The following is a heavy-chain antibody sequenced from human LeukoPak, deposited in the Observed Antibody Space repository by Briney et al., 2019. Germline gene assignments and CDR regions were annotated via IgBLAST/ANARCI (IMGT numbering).Heavy chain of an antibody. J-gene: IGHJ3*02. CDR1: GGSSSSSNW. V-gene: IGHV4-4*02. CDR2: IYHSGST. Sequence: SETLSLTCAVSGGSSSSSNWWSWVRQPPGKGLEWIGEIYHSGSTNYNPSLKSRVTISVDKSKNQFSLKLSSVTAADTAVYYCARDSGSYLGTDAFDIWGQGTMVTVSS. D-gene: IGHD1-26*01. CDR3: ARDSGSYLGTDAFDI.